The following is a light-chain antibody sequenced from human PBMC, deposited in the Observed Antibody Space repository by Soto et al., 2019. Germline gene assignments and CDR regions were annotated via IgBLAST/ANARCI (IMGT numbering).Light chain of an antibody. CDR1: PAIASF. Sequence: IQLTQSPSSLSASVGDRVTITCRASPAIASFLAWYQQKPGTAPKLLIYGASTLQSGVPSRFSGSRSGTDYTLTIASLQPEDFATYYCLQHNVFPRTFGQGTKVDIK. CDR2: GAS. CDR3: LQHNVFPRT. J-gene: IGKJ1*01. V-gene: IGKV1-9*01.